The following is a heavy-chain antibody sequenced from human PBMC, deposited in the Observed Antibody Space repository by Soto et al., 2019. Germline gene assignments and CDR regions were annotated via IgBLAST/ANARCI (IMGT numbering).Heavy chain of an antibody. V-gene: IGHV4-61*05. D-gene: IGHD1-7*01. CDR3: ARHGVELKDDAFDI. Sequence: SETLSLTCTVSGGSISDDTYYWGWIRQPPGKGLEWIGYIYYSGSTKYDPSLNSRVTISVDTSKTQFSLKLTSVTAADTAVYYCARHGVELKDDAFDIWGQGTMVTVSS. J-gene: IGHJ3*02. CDR2: IYYSGST. CDR1: GGSISDDTYY.